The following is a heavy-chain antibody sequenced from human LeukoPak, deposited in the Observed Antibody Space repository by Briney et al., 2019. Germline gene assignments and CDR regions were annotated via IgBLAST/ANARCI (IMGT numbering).Heavy chain of an antibody. CDR3: ARDYRMVLLWFGEKMGFDY. CDR1: GFTFNTYS. CDR2: ISSSSSYR. Sequence: PGGSLRLSCAASGFTFNTYSMNWVRQAPGKGLEWVSSISSSSSYRYYADSVKGRFTISRDNAKNSLHLQMNSLRAEDTAAYYCARDYRMVLLWFGEKMGFDYWGQGTLVTVSS. J-gene: IGHJ4*02. D-gene: IGHD3-10*01. V-gene: IGHV3-21*01.